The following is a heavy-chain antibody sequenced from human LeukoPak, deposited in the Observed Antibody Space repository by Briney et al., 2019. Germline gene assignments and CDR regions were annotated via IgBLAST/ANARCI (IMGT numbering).Heavy chain of an antibody. CDR3: ASHPGYSLARVDF. V-gene: IGHV4-38-2*01. CDR1: GYSISSGYY. J-gene: IGHJ4*02. Sequence: PSETLSPTCAVSGYSISSGYYWGWIRQPPGKGLEWIGAIYHTGSTYYNPSLKSRVTISVDTSKNQFSLNLTSVTAADTAVYYCASHPGYSLARVDFWGQGTLVTVSS. CDR2: IYHTGST. D-gene: IGHD5-12*01.